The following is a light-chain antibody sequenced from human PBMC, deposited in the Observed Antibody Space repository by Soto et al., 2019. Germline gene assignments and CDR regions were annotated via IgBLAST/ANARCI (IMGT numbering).Light chain of an antibody. V-gene: IGLV2-14*03. CDR2: DVF. Sequence: QSVLTQPASVSGSPGQSITISCTGTSGDVGGYNYVSWYQQHPGKVPRLIIYDVFNRPSGVSARFSGAKSGNTASLTISGLQAEDEADYYCCSYTNSITRVFGNGTKVTVL. J-gene: IGLJ1*01. CDR3: CSYTNSITRV. CDR1: SGDVGGYNY.